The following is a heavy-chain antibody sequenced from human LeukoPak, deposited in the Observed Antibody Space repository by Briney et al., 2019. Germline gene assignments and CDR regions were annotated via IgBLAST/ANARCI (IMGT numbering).Heavy chain of an antibody. CDR1: GFIFTNYF. Sequence: GGSLRLSCAASGFIFTNYFMSWVRQAPGKGLEWVASIKHDGSEKYYVDSVRSRFTISRDNTKNSLYLQMNSLRAEDTAVYYCARGFGRPWGQGTLVTVSS. CDR2: IKHDGSEK. D-gene: IGHD3-10*01. J-gene: IGHJ5*02. CDR3: ARGFGRP. V-gene: IGHV3-7*03.